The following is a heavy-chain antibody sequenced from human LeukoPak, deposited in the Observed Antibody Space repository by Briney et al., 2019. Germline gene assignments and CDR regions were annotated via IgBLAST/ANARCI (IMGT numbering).Heavy chain of an antibody. J-gene: IGHJ5*02. CDR2: IYTSGST. CDR3: SRDSIRSGWFDP. CDR1: GGSISSYY. Sequence: SETLSLTCTVSGGSISSYYWGWIRQPAGKGLEWIGRIYTSGSTNYNPSLKSRVTISVDTSKNQFSLKLSSVTAADTAVYYCSRDSIRSGWFDPWGQGTLVTVSS. V-gene: IGHV4-4*07. D-gene: IGHD2-2*01.